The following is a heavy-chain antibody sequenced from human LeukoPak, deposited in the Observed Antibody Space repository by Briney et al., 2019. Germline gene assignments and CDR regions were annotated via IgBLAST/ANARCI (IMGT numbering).Heavy chain of an antibody. CDR2: ISGSGGNT. D-gene: IGHD1-1*01. V-gene: IGHV3-23*01. J-gene: IGHJ3*02. Sequence: TGGSLRLSCATSGFTFSSYAMSWVRQAPGKGLEWVSSISGSGGNTYYADSVKGRFTISRENAKNSLYLQMNSLRAGDTAVYYCARRREDSLAFDIWGQGTMVTVSS. CDR3: ARRREDSLAFDI. CDR1: GFTFSSYA.